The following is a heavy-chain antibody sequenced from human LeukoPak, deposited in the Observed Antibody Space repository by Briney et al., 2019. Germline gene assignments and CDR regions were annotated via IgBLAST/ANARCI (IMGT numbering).Heavy chain of an antibody. Sequence: GASLRLSCAASGFTFSNYAMSWVRQAPGKGLEWVSAILGSGGSTYYADSVKGRFTVSRDNSESTLYLQMNSLRAEDTALYYCAKWGDYDVLTGYYVPDYWGQGTLVTVSS. J-gene: IGHJ4*02. V-gene: IGHV3-23*01. CDR2: ILGSGGST. CDR3: AKWGDYDVLTGYYVPDY. D-gene: IGHD3-9*01. CDR1: GFTFSNYA.